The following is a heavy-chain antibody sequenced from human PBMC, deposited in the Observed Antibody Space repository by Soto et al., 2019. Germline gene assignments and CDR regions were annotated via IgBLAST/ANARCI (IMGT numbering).Heavy chain of an antibody. J-gene: IGHJ6*02. CDR3: ARVDSSGWYDYYYYYGMDV. CDR1: GYTFTSYG. V-gene: IGHV1-18*01. Sequence: GASVKVSWKASGYTFTSYGISWVRQAPGQGLEWMGWISAYNGNTNYAQKLQGRVTMTTDTSTSTAYMELRSLRSDDTAVYYCARVDSSGWYDYYYYYGMDVWGQGTTVTVSS. CDR2: ISAYNGNT. D-gene: IGHD6-19*01.